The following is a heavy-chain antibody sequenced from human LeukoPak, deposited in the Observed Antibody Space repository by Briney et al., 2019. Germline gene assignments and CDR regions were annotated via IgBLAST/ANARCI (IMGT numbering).Heavy chain of an antibody. Sequence: KTSETLSLTCAVYGGSFSGYYWSWTRQPPGKGLEWIGEINHSGSTNYNPSLKSRVTISVDTSKNQFSLKLSSVTAADTAVYYCARGRRYNWFDPWGQGTLVTVSS. CDR2: INHSGST. J-gene: IGHJ5*02. CDR3: ARGRRYNWFDP. V-gene: IGHV4-34*01. CDR1: GGSFSGYY. D-gene: IGHD1-14*01.